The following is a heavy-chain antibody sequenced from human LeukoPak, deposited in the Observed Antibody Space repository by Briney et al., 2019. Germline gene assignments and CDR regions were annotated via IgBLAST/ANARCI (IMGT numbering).Heavy chain of an antibody. D-gene: IGHD3-22*01. V-gene: IGHV1-69*06. Sequence: SVKVSCKASGSTFSSYAISWVRQAPGQGLEWMGGIIPIFGTANYAQKFQGRVTITADKSTSTAYMELSSLRSEDTAVYYCASSALYYYDSSGYHRRYYYYYMDVWGKGTTVTISS. CDR1: GSTFSSYA. CDR3: ASSALYYYDSSGYHRRYYYYYMDV. J-gene: IGHJ6*03. CDR2: IIPIFGTA.